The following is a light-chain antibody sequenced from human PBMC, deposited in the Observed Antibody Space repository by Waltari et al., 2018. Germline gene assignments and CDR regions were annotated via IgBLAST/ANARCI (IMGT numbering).Light chain of an antibody. CDR3: CSHSSSSTLVL. J-gene: IGLJ3*02. CDR2: EVN. V-gene: IGLV2-14*01. Sequence: QSALTQPASVSGSPGQSITLSFTGTTTDVGAYNFVSWYQQHPGEVPTLLIYEVNNRPPGVSDRFSGSRSGNTASLTISGLLAEDEADYYCCSHSSSSTLVLFGGGTKVTVL. CDR1: TTDVGAYNF.